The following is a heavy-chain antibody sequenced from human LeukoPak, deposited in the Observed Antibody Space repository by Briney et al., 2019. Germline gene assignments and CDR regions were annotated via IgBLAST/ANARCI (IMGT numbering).Heavy chain of an antibody. D-gene: IGHD3-10*01. J-gene: IGHJ5*02. CDR1: GYTFTSYD. CDR2: MNPNSGNI. Sequence: ASVKVSCKASGYTFTSYDINWVRQATGQGLEWMGWMNPNSGNIGYAQKFQDRVTMTRNTSISTAYMELSGLRSEDTAMYYCARKTLYGSGKSWFDPWGQGTLVTVSS. V-gene: IGHV1-8*01. CDR3: ARKTLYGSGKSWFDP.